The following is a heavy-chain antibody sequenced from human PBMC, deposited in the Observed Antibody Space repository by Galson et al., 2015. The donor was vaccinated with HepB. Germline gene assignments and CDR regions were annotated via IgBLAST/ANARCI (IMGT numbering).Heavy chain of an antibody. V-gene: IGHV1-24*01. D-gene: IGHD5-24*01. CDR2: FDPEDGET. CDR3: ATGRWLQLGFRWYFDY. Sequence: SVKVSCKVSGYTLTELSMHWVRQAPGKGLEWMGGFDPEDGETIYAQKFQGRVTMTEDTSTDTAYMELSSLRSEDTAVYYCATGRWLQLGFRWYFDYWGQGTLVTVSS. CDR1: GYTLTELS. J-gene: IGHJ4*02.